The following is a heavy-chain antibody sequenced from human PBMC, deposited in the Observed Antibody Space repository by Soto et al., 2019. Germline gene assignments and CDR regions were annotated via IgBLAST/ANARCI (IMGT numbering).Heavy chain of an antibody. CDR3: ARDGREASGMDV. CDR2: IYYRGST. Sequence: SETLSLTCTVSGGSISSHYLSWVRQAPGKGLEWIGYIYYRGSTSYNPSLRRRSTISVDTSNNQFSLKRNSVTTADTAVNYCARDGREASGMDVWGQGTKVTVSS. V-gene: IGHV4-59*11. CDR1: GGSISSHY. J-gene: IGHJ6*02. D-gene: IGHD1-26*01.